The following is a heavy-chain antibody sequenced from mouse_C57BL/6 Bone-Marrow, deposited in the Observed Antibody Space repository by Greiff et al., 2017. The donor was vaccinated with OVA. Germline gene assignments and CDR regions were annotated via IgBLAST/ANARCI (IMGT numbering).Heavy chain of an antibody. D-gene: IGHD2-4*01. Sequence: EVMLVESGGGLVKPGGSLKLSCAASGFTFSDYGMHWVRQAPEKGLEWVAYISSGSSTIYYADTVKGRFTISRDNAKNTLFLQMTSLRSEDTAMYYCANIYYDSLFAYWGQGTLVTVSA. J-gene: IGHJ3*01. V-gene: IGHV5-17*01. CDR2: ISSGSSTI. CDR3: ANIYYDSLFAY. CDR1: GFTFSDYG.